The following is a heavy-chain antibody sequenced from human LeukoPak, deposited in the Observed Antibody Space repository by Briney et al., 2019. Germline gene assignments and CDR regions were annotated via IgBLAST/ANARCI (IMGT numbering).Heavy chain of an antibody. CDR2: INGDSSTI. J-gene: IGHJ4*02. CDR1: GFTFSDYY. D-gene: IGHD3-22*01. Sequence: GGSLRLSCAASGFTFSDYYMSWLRQAPGKGLEWVSYINGDSSTIYYADSVKGRFTISRDNSKNTLYLQMNSLRAEDTAVYYCAKGNIRIVVDFDYWGQGTLVTVSS. V-gene: IGHV3-11*01. CDR3: AKGNIRIVVDFDY.